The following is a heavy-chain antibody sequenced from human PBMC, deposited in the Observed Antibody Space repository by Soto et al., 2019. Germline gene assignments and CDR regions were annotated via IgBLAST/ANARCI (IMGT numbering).Heavy chain of an antibody. V-gene: IGHV1-8*02. CDR1: GYTFTGYY. CDR2: MNPNRGNT. J-gene: IGHJ5*01. Sequence: ASLKVSCKASGYTFTGYYMHWVRQATGQGLEWMGWMNPNRGNTGYVQKFQGRVSMTRNTFISTAYTELRSLRSEATAVYSSATGLEGPDSWGPETLVTVSS. CDR3: ATGLEGPDS.